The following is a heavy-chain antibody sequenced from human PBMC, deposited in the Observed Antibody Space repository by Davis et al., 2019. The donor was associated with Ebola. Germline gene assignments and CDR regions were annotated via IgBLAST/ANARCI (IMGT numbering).Heavy chain of an antibody. CDR1: GYTFTNYY. V-gene: IGHV1-46*03. Sequence: ASVKVSCKASGYTFTNYYMHWVRQAPGQGLEWMGMINPNDGRTIYAPKFQGRVTVTRDTSTTTVYMDLSSLRSEDTALYYCTTPGGQDSGNDVFDIWGQGTMVTVSS. CDR3: TTPGGQDSGNDVFDI. CDR2: INPNDGRT. D-gene: IGHD5-12*01. J-gene: IGHJ3*02.